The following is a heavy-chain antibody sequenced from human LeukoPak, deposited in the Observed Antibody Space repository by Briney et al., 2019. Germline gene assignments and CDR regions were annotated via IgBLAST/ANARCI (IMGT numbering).Heavy chain of an antibody. Sequence: GRSLRLFCAASGFTFSIHGIHWVPQAPGKGLEWVAVIWSDINSKYYVDSVKGRFTISRDNSKNTVYLQMNSVRAEDTAVYYCAKEDYHYSATYPFDYWGQGTLVTVSS. CDR2: IWSDINSK. J-gene: IGHJ4*02. V-gene: IGHV3-33*06. CDR3: AKEDYHYSATYPFDY. CDR1: GFTFSIHG. D-gene: IGHD3-10*01.